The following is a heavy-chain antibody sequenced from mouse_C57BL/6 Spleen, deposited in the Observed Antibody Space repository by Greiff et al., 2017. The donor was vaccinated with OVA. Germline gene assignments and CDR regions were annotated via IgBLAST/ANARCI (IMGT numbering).Heavy chain of an antibody. V-gene: IGHV1-5*01. CDR3: TRGEDGYYGVFDY. J-gene: IGHJ2*01. Sequence: EVQLQQSGTVLARPGASVKMSCKTSGYTFTSYWMHWVKQRPGQGLEWIGAIYPGNSDTSYNQKFKGKAKLTAVTSASTAYMELSSLTNEDSAVYYWTRGEDGYYGVFDYWGQGTTLTVSS. D-gene: IGHD2-3*01. CDR1: GYTFTSYW. CDR2: IYPGNSDT.